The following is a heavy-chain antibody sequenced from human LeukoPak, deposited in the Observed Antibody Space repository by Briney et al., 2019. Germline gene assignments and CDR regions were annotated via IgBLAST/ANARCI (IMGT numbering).Heavy chain of an antibody. V-gene: IGHV4-59*08. CDR1: GGSISSYY. CDR2: IYHSGST. CDR3: ARHAQRKFFDY. Sequence: SETLSLTCTVSGGSISSYYWTWIRQPPGKALEWIGTIYHSGSTDDNPSLKSRVTMSVDTSKNQFSLKLTSVTAADTAVYYCARHAQRKFFDYRGQGTLVTVSS. D-gene: IGHD1-1*01. J-gene: IGHJ4*02.